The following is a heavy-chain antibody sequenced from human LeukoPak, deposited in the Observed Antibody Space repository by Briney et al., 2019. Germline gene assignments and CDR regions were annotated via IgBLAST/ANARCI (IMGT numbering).Heavy chain of an antibody. Sequence: GGSLRLSCAASGFTVSSNYMSWVRQAPGKGLEWVSYISSSGSTIYYADSVKGRFTISRDNAKNSLYLQMNSLRAEDTAVYYCARGDTYYYGSAPFDIWGQGTMVTVSS. V-gene: IGHV3-11*01. CDR3: ARGDTYYYGSAPFDI. D-gene: IGHD3-10*01. CDR1: GFTVSSNY. J-gene: IGHJ3*02. CDR2: ISSSGSTI.